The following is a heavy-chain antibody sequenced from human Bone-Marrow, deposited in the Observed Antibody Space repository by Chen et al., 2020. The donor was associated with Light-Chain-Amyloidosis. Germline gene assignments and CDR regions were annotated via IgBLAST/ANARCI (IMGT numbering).Heavy chain of an antibody. Sequence: EVQLVESGGGVARPGGSLRLSCAASGFTVDNFGMNWVRQGPGKGLEWVSGISWNGGRTGYSESGKGRFTISRDNAKNSLYLQMNSLRPEDTAFYYCVRAAEGGTYLEAIDHWGQGTLVTVSP. CDR1: GFTVDNFG. CDR2: ISWNGGRT. CDR3: VRAAEGGTYLEAIDH. V-gene: IGHV3-20*04. J-gene: IGHJ4*02. D-gene: IGHD1-26*01.